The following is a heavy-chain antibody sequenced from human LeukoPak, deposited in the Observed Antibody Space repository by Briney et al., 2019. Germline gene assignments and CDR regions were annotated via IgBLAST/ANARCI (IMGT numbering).Heavy chain of an antibody. CDR3: ARGLVPGFLDY. D-gene: IGHD4-11*01. J-gene: IGHJ4*02. CDR1: GFTFSSSW. CDR2: INSDESIT. V-gene: IGHV3-74*01. Sequence: GSLRLSCAASGFTFSSSWMYWVRQAPGKGLVWVSRINSDESITTYADSVKGRFTISRDNAKNTLYLQMNSLRAGDTAVYYCARGLVPGFLDYWGQGTPVTVSS.